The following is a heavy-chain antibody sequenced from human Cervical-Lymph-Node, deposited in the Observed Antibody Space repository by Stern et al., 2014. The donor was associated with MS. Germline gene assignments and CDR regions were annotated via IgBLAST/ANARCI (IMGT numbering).Heavy chain of an antibody. D-gene: IGHD1-1*01. Sequence: VQLVESGAEVKKPGESLKISCKGSGYTFTNNWIAWVRQMPGKGLEWMGIINPDESDIRYSPSLQGQVTISTDKSISPAQLQRSSLKAGERAVYYWAKHPPRRKWDDPNYGMDVWGQGTTVTVSS. CDR1: GYTFTNNW. CDR2: INPDESDI. V-gene: IGHV5-51*01. J-gene: IGHJ6*02. CDR3: AKHPPRRKWDDPNYGMDV.